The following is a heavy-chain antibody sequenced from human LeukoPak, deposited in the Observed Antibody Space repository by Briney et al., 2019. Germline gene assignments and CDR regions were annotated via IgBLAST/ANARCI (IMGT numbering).Heavy chain of an antibody. V-gene: IGHV4-34*01. D-gene: IGHD1-14*01. J-gene: IGHJ6*03. CDR1: GGSFSGYY. Sequence: SETLSLTCAVYGGSFSGYYWSWIRQPPGKGLEWIGEINHSGSTNYNPSLKSRVTIPVDTSKNQFSLKLSSVTAADTAVYYCARVQPGSYDYYYMDVWGKGTTVTVSS. CDR2: INHSGST. CDR3: ARVQPGSYDYYYMDV.